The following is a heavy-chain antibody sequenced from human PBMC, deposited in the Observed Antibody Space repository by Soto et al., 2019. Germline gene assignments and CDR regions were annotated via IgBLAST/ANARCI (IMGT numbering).Heavy chain of an antibody. Sequence: SETLSLTCSVSGGPVRSGSYYWTWIRQPPGKGLEWIGYIYQSWTTNYNASLKSRVTISIDTSKNQFFLKLNSVTAADTAVYYCARDSSGRHDYWGQGTLVTVSS. J-gene: IGHJ4*02. CDR3: ARDSSGRHDY. CDR2: IYQSWTT. CDR1: GGPVRSGSYY. V-gene: IGHV4-61*01. D-gene: IGHD3-22*01.